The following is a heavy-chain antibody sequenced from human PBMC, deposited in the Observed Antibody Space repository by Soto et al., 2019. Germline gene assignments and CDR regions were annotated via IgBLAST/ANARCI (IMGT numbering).Heavy chain of an antibody. V-gene: IGHV2-5*02. J-gene: IGHJ5*02. CDR3: ARRPQGAYFRCFDT. D-gene: IGHD1-26*01. Sequence: QITLKESGPTLVKPTETLTLTCTFSGFSLTTREVGVGWIRQPPGKALEWLALIYWDDDKYYSSSLKTRLTITKDTSKHQVVLTMANMDPLDTATYYCARRPQGAYFRCFDTWGQGTLVTVS. CDR1: GFSLTTREVG. CDR2: IYWDDDK.